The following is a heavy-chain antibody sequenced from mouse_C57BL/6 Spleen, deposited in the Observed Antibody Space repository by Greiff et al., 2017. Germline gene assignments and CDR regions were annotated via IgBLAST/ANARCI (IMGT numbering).Heavy chain of an antibody. CDR2: IYPRDGST. D-gene: IGHD2-5*01. CDR1: GFTFTDHT. Sequence: VQLQQSDAELVKPGASVKISCTVSGFTFTDHTIHWMRQSPEQGLEWIGYIYPRDGSTNYNEKFKGKATLTADKTSSTAYMQLNSLTSEDSAVYVCEREGSNYVTFAYWGQGTLVTVSA. V-gene: IGHV1-78*01. J-gene: IGHJ3*01. CDR3: EREGSNYVTFAY.